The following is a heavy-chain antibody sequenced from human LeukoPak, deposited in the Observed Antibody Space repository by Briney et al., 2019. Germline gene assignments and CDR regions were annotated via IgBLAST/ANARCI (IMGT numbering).Heavy chain of an antibody. CDR3: ARGQPNRLLWVGESLSNINPFDY. Sequence: ASVKVSCKASGYTFTRYSISWVRQAPGQGLEWMGWISAYNGYTNYAQKFQGRVTMTTDTSTTTAYMDLRSLRSDDTAVYYCARGQPNRLLWVGESLSNINPFDYWGQGTLVTVSS. V-gene: IGHV1-18*01. CDR2: ISAYNGYT. J-gene: IGHJ4*02. D-gene: IGHD3-10*01. CDR1: GYTFTRYS.